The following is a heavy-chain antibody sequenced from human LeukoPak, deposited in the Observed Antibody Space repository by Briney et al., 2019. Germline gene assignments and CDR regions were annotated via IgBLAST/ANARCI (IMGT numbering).Heavy chain of an antibody. CDR2: ISAYNGNT. J-gene: IGHJ4*02. CDR1: GYTFTSCG. D-gene: IGHD3-22*01. Sequence: ASVKVSCKASGYTFTSCGISWVRQAPGQGLEWMGWISAYNGNTNYAQKLQGRVTMTTDTSTSTAYMELRSLRSDDTAVYYCARDGQLTYYYDSSGPGTFDYWGQGTLVTVSS. CDR3: ARDGQLTYYYDSSGPGTFDY. V-gene: IGHV1-18*01.